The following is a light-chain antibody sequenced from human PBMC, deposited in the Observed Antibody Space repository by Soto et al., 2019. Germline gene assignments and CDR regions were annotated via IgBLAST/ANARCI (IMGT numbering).Light chain of an antibody. Sequence: DIQMTQSPSSLSASVGDRVTITCRASQSISSSLNWYQQKQGKAPKLLIYAASSLESGVPSRFSGSGSGTDFTLTISSLQPEDFATYYCQQSYSTSFGQGTKLEIK. CDR3: QQSYSTS. J-gene: IGKJ2*01. CDR1: QSISSS. CDR2: AAS. V-gene: IGKV1-39*01.